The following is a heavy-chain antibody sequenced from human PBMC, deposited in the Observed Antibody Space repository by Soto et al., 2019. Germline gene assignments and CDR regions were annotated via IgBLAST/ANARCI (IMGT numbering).Heavy chain of an antibody. CDR2: IYSDGST. V-gene: IGHV3-53*01. Sequence: QTGGSLRLSCAASGFTVSSNFMNWVRQAPGKGLEWVSVIYSDGSTYYADSVKGRFTISRDNSKNTVYLQMNTLRAEDTAVYYCARGIYVWGNSGPNDYWGQGTLVTVSS. D-gene: IGHD3-16*01. J-gene: IGHJ4*02. CDR3: ARGIYVWGNSGPNDY. CDR1: GFTVSSNF.